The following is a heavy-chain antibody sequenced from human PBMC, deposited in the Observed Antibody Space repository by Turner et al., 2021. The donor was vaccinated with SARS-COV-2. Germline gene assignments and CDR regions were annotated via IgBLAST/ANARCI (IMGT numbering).Heavy chain of an antibody. CDR3: AGEVVVLTTTHYGMDV. J-gene: IGHJ6*02. V-gene: IGHV4-39*01. Sequence: QLHLQESDPGLVKPSETLSLTCTVSGGSISSSSYYWGWIRQPPGKGLEWIGSIYYSGSNYYNPYLKSRVTISVDTSKNQSSLKLSSVTAADTAVYYCAGEVVVLTTTHYGMDVWGQGTTVTVSS. CDR1: GGSISSSSYY. D-gene: IGHD1-26*01. CDR2: IYYSGSN.